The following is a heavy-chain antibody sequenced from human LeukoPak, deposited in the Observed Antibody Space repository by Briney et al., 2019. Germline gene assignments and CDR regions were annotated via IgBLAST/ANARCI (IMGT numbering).Heavy chain of an antibody. D-gene: IGHD3-22*01. V-gene: IGHV3-23*01. CDR3: AKRDYYESSGYSPLFDY. Sequence: GGSLRLSRAASGFTFSSYAMSWVRQAPGKGLEWVSGITGSGGKTYYADSVKGRFTISRDNSKNTLFLQMNSLRAEDTAVYYCAKRDYYESSGYSPLFDYWGQGTLVTVSS. CDR1: GFTFSSYA. CDR2: ITGSGGKT. J-gene: IGHJ4*02.